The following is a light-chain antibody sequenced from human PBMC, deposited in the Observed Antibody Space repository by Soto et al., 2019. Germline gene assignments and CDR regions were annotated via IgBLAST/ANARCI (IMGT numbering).Light chain of an antibody. CDR2: EAS. Sequence: QSALTQPPSASGSSGQSVTISCTGTSSDVGGYNYVSWYQQQSGKAPKLMIHEASNRPSGVSNRFSGSKSGNTASLTISGLQAEDEADYYCSSYTSSRAYVFGIGTKVTV. J-gene: IGLJ1*01. CDR3: SSYTSSRAYV. CDR1: SSDVGGYNY. V-gene: IGLV2-14*01.